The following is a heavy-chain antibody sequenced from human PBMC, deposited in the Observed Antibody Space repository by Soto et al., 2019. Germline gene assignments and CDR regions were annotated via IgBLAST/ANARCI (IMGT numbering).Heavy chain of an antibody. J-gene: IGHJ4*02. CDR1: GGSISSSSYY. D-gene: IGHD6-19*01. CDR2: IYYSGST. Sequence: QLLESGPGLVKPSETLSLTCTVSGGSISSSSYYWGWIRQPPGKGLEWIGSIYYSGSTYYNPSLKSRVTISVDTSKNQFSLKLSSVTAADTAVYYCARPNLRYSSGFDYWGQGTLVTVSS. CDR3: ARPNLRYSSGFDY. V-gene: IGHV4-39*01.